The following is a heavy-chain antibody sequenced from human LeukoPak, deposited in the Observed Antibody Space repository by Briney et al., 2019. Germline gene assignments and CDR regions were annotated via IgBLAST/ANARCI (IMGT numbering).Heavy chain of an antibody. Sequence: PGGSLRLSCAASGFTFDDYGMSWVRHAPGKGLEWVAGINWNGGSTGYADSVKGRFTISRDNAKNSLYLQMNSLRAEDTALYYCARDPGIRRAFDIWGQGTMVTVSS. J-gene: IGHJ3*02. CDR1: GFTFDDYG. V-gene: IGHV3-20*04. CDR2: INWNGGST. CDR3: ARDPGIRRAFDI. D-gene: IGHD3-10*01.